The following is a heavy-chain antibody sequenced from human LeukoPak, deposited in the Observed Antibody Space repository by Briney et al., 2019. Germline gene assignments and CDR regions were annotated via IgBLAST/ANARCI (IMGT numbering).Heavy chain of an antibody. Sequence: ASVKVSCKASGYTFTSYGISWVRQAPGQGLEWMGWISAYNGNTNYAQKLQGRVTMTTDTSTSTACMELRSLRSDDTAVYYCARVRDTAMPSDYWGQGTLVTVSS. V-gene: IGHV1-18*04. CDR3: ARVRDTAMPSDY. CDR2: ISAYNGNT. J-gene: IGHJ4*02. CDR1: GYTFTSYG. D-gene: IGHD5-18*01.